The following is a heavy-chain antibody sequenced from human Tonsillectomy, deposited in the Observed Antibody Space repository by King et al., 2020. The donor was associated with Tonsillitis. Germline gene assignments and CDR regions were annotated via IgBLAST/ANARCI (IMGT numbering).Heavy chain of an antibody. CDR2: IYPGDSDT. CDR3: ARHLTWGIAAADRVDAFDI. V-gene: IGHV5-51*01. CDR1: GYSFTTYW. J-gene: IGHJ3*02. Sequence: VQLVESGAAVKKPGESLKISCKGSGYSFTTYWIGWVRQMPGKGLEWMGIIYPGDSDTRYSPSFEGQVTISADKYISTAYLQWSSLKASDTAMYYCARHLTWGIAAADRVDAFDIWGQGTMVTVSS. D-gene: IGHD6-13*01.